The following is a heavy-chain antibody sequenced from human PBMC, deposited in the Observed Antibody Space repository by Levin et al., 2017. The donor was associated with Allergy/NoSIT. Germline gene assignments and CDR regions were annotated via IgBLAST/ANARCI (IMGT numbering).Heavy chain of an antibody. V-gene: IGHV3-30*18. CDR2: ISYDGGDK. Sequence: GGSLRLSCTASGFTFSSYGLHWVRQAPGKGLEWVAVISYDGGDKYYADSVKGRFTISRDNSKNTMYLQMNSLRPEDTAVYYCAKPIGYCSGGNCYSFDYWGQGTLVTVSS. CDR1: GFTFSSYG. D-gene: IGHD2-15*01. CDR3: AKPIGYCSGGNCYSFDY. J-gene: IGHJ4*02.